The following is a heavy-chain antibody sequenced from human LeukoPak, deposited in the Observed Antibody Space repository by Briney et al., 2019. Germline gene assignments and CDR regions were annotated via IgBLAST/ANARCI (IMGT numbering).Heavy chain of an antibody. Sequence: GGSLRLSCEASGFAFSSYEINWVRQAPGQGLEWVSYISSSGLTTYYADSVKGRFSISRDNAKNSLLLQMNSLRVEDTAVYYCALTRGYSGYDIDYWGQGTLVTVSS. CDR1: GFAFSSYE. J-gene: IGHJ4*02. D-gene: IGHD5-12*01. CDR3: ALTRGYSGYDIDY. CDR2: ISSSGLTT. V-gene: IGHV3-48*03.